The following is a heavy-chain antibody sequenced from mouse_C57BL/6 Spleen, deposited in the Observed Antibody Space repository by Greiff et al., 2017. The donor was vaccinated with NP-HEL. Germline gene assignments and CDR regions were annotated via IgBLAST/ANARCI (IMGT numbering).Heavy chain of an antibody. CDR2: IHPSDSDT. CDR3: AIGTLYYGSSGDY. Sequence: QVHVKQPGAELVKPGASVKVSCKASGYTFTSYWMHWVKQRPGQGLEWIGRIHPSDSDTNYNQKFKGKATLTVDKSSSTAYMQLSSLTSEDSAVYYCAIGTLYYGSSGDYWGQGTTLTVSS. J-gene: IGHJ2*01. D-gene: IGHD1-1*01. V-gene: IGHV1-74*01. CDR1: GYTFTSYW.